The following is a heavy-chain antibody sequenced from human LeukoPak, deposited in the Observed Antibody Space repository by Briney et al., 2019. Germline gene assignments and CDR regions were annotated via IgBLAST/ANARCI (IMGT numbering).Heavy chain of an antibody. CDR3: ASDSSSFVFDY. CDR2: IIPIFGTA. J-gene: IGHJ4*02. Sequence: SVKVSCKASGYTFTSYGISWVRQAPGQGLEWMGGIIPIFGTANYAQKFQGRVTITADESTSTAYMELSSLRSEDTAVYYCASDSSSFVFDYWGQGTLVTVSS. V-gene: IGHV1-69*13. D-gene: IGHD6-13*01. CDR1: GYTFTSYG.